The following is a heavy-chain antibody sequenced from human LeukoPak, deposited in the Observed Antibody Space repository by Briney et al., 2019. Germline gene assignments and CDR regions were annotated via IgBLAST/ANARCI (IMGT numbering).Heavy chain of an antibody. V-gene: IGHV4-61*01. D-gene: IGHD3-22*01. CDR1: GGSVSSGSYY. CDR3: VARDYYDSSGSNAFDI. J-gene: IGHJ3*02. Sequence: SETLSLTCTVSGGSVSSGSYYWSWIRQPPGKGLEWIGYIYYSGSTNYNPSLKSRVTISVDTSKNQFSLKLSSVTAADTAVHYCVARDYYDSSGSNAFDIWGQGTMVTVSS. CDR2: IYYSGST.